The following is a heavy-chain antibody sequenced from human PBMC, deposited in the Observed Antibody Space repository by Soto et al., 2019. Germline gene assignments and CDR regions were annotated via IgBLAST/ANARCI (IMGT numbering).Heavy chain of an antibody. Sequence: GGSLRLSCAASGFTFSMYWMSWVRQAPGKGLEWVANIKKDGSEKYYVDFVKGRFTISRDNTKNSLYLQMNSLRAEDTAVYYCARLPYSGRYSDWYFDLWGRGTLVTVSS. CDR1: GFTFSMYW. J-gene: IGHJ2*01. CDR3: ARLPYSGRYSDWYFDL. D-gene: IGHD1-26*01. CDR2: IKKDGSEK. V-gene: IGHV3-7*03.